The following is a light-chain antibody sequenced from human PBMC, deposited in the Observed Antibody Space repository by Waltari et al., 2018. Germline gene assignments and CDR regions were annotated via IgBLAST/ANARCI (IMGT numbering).Light chain of an antibody. Sequence: SFELTQTSSLSVSPGQTVRITCSGDVLANKYARLFQQKPGQAPILIISKDTERPSGIPERFSGSSSGTTVTLTISGAQVEDEADYYCYSAADNDLGVFGGGTKLTFL. V-gene: IGLV3-27*01. CDR1: VLANKY. CDR3: YSAADNDLGV. J-gene: IGLJ3*02. CDR2: KDT.